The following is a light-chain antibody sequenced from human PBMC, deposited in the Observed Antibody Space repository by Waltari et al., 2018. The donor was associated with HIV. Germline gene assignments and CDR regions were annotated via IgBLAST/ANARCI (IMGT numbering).Light chain of an antibody. V-gene: IGKV3-20*01. CDR1: QSVNKNY. CDR3: QQYGSSRPIT. Sequence: EIVLTQSQGTLSLSPGEGVTLSCSASQSVNKNYLHWYQQKPGQPPRLLSYGASSRATDSPDRFFGSGSVTDFTHTITRLEPEDIAVYYCQQYGSSRPITFGQGTRLEIK. J-gene: IGKJ5*01. CDR2: GAS.